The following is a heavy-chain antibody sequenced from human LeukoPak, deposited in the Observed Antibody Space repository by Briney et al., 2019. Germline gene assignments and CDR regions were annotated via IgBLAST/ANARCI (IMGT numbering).Heavy chain of an antibody. V-gene: IGHV3-33*06. J-gene: IGHJ4*02. CDR2: IWYDGSDK. D-gene: IGHD5-18*01. CDR1: GFTFSSSG. CDR3: AKDVGYSHGYSFDY. Sequence: GGSLRLSCAASGFTFSSSGMHWVRQAPGKGLERVAVIWYDGSDKYSADSVKGRFTISRDNSKNTLYLQMNSLRAEDTAVYYCAKDVGYSHGYSFDYWGQGAQVTVSS.